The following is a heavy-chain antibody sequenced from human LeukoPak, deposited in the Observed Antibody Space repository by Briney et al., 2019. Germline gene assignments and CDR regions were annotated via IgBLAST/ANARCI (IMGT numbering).Heavy chain of an antibody. Sequence: SETLSLTCAVSGGSITTANWWSWVRQPPGKGLEWIGEVHLNGATNYNPSLESRFSMSIDKSNNHLSLEVTSVTAADTAMYYCTKESGAFSPFGFWGQGTLVTVSS. D-gene: IGHD1-26*01. CDR2: VHLNGAT. J-gene: IGHJ4*02. CDR1: GGSITTANW. CDR3: TKESGAFSPFGF. V-gene: IGHV4-4*02.